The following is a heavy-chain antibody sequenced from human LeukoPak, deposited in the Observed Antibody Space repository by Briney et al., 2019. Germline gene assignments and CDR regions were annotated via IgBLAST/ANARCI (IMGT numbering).Heavy chain of an antibody. CDR3: ARGIVAGSPFDY. Sequence: SETLSLTCAVYGGSFSGYYWSWIRQPPGKGLEWIGEINHSGSTYYNPSLKSRVTISVDTSKNQFSLKLSSVTAADTAVYYCARGIVAGSPFDYWGQGTLVTVSS. CDR1: GGSFSGYY. CDR2: INHSGST. V-gene: IGHV4-34*09. J-gene: IGHJ4*02. D-gene: IGHD6-19*01.